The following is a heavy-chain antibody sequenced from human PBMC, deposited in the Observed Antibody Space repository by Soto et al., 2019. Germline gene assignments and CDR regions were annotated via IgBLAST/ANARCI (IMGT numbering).Heavy chain of an antibody. J-gene: IGHJ6*02. CDR3: ARHQFSSSSSYYYYGMDV. Sequence: PGESLKISCKGSGYSFTSYWISWVRQMPGKGLEWMGRIDPSDSYTNYSPSFQGHVTISADKSISTAYLQWSSLKASDTAMYYCARHQFSSSSSYYYYGMDVWGQGTTVTVSS. D-gene: IGHD6-6*01. CDR2: IDPSDSYT. V-gene: IGHV5-10-1*01. CDR1: GYSFTSYW.